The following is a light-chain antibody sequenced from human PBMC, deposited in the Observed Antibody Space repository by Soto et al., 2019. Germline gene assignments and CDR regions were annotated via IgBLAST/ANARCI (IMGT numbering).Light chain of an antibody. Sequence: DIQMTQSPSTLSASVGDRVTITCRAGQSISSWLAWYQQKPGKAPKLLIYRASSLESGVPSRFSGSGSGTEFTLTINSLQPDDFATYYCQQYHNYLTFGQGTKVEIK. CDR2: RAS. J-gene: IGKJ1*01. V-gene: IGKV1-5*03. CDR3: QQYHNYLT. CDR1: QSISSW.